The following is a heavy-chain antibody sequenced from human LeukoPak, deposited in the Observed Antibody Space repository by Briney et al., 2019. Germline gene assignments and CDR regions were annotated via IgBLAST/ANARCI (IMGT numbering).Heavy chain of an antibody. D-gene: IGHD4-17*01. CDR2: INPNTGGT. J-gene: IGHJ4*02. CDR3: ARGDDYGDYWGLY. Sequence: ASVKVSCKASGYPFTGYYMHWVRQAPGQGLEWMGWINPNTGGTNYAQKLQGRVTMTTDTSTSTAYMELRSLISDDAAVYYCARGDDYGDYWGLYWGQGTLVTVSS. CDR1: GYPFTGYY. V-gene: IGHV1-2*02.